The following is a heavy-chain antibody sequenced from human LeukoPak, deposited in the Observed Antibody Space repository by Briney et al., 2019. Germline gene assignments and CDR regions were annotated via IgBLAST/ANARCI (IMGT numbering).Heavy chain of an antibody. D-gene: IGHD6-19*01. CDR2: IDHSGST. V-gene: IGHV4-34*01. CDR1: GGSFSGYY. J-gene: IGHJ4*02. Sequence: SETLSLTCAVYGGSFSGYYWSWIRQPPGKGLEWIGEIDHSGSTNYNPSLKSRVTISADTSKNQFSLKLYSVTAADTAVYYCASGSGWIIEYWGQGTLVTVSS. CDR3: ASGSGWIIEY.